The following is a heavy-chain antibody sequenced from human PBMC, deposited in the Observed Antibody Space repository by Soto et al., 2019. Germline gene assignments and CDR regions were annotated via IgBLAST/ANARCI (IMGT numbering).Heavy chain of an antibody. Sequence: QITLKESGPTLVKPTQTLTLTCTFSGFSLSTSGVGVGWIRQPPGKALEWLALIYWDDDKRYSPSLKSRLTITKDTSKNQVVLTMTNMDPVDTATYYCAYRHSIIADFLTPVSFQFHYWGQGTLVTVSS. V-gene: IGHV2-5*02. D-gene: IGHD6-13*01. J-gene: IGHJ4*02. CDR1: GFSLSTSGVG. CDR3: AYRHSIIADFLTPVSFQFHY. CDR2: IYWDDDK.